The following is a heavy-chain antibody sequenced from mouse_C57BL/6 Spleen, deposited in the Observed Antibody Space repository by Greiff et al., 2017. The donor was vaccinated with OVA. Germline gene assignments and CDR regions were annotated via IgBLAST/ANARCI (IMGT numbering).Heavy chain of an antibody. J-gene: IGHJ4*01. CDR2: IYPGDGDT. CDR1: GYAFSSYW. Sequence: QVQLQQSGAELVKPGASVKISCKASGYAFSSYWMNWVKQRPGKGLEWIGQIYPGDGDTNYNGKFKGKATLTADKSSSTAYMQRSSLTSEDSAVYYCARFDKDYAMDYWGQGTSVTVSS. V-gene: IGHV1-80*01. CDR3: ARFDKDYAMDY.